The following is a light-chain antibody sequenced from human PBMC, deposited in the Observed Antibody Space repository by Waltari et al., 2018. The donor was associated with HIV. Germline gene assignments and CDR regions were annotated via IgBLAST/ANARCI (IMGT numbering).Light chain of an antibody. CDR1: RSIAGN. J-gene: IGKJ2*01. CDR2: GVS. Sequence: EIVMTQSPATLSVSPWERATLSCRASRSIAGNLDWYQQTPGQAPRLLNYGVSTRATGVSARLSGSVAETDFSLTISSLKSEDFAVYYCQQYGNSAPYTFGQGSKLEIK. CDR3: QQYGNSAPYT. V-gene: IGKV3-15*01.